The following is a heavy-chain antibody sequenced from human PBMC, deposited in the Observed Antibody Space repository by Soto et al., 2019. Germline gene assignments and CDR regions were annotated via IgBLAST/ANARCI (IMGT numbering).Heavy chain of an antibody. CDR2: IYSGGST. J-gene: IGHJ4*02. CDR1: GFTVSTKY. D-gene: IGHD3-16*01. CDR3: ARDPWAADY. Sequence: EVQLVESGGGLVQPGGSLRLSCAASGFTVSTKYMSWVRQAPGKGLEWVSVIYSGGSTFYADSVGGRFTISRDNSTNTVNLQMNSLRAEDTAVYYCARDPWAADYWGQGTLVTVSS. V-gene: IGHV3-66*01.